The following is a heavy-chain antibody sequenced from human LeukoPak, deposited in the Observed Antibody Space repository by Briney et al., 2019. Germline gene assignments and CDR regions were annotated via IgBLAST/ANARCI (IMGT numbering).Heavy chain of an antibody. V-gene: IGHV3-48*03. CDR3: AELGITMIGGV. CDR1: GFSFNSYS. Sequence: GGSLRLSCAASGFSFNSYSMNWVRQAPGKGLEWVSYISSSGSTIYYADSVKGRFTISRDNAKNSLYLQMNSLRAEDTAVYYCAELGITMIGGVWGKGTTVTISS. CDR2: ISSSGSTI. D-gene: IGHD3-10*02. J-gene: IGHJ6*04.